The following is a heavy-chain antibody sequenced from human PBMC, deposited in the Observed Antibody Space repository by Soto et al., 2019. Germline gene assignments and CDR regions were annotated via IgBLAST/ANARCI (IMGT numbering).Heavy chain of an antibody. V-gene: IGHV4-4*02. CDR1: GGSIITTSW. CDR3: ARVPPNGDYFDS. Sequence: QLQLQESGPGLVRPSGTLSLTCAVSGGSIITTSWWTWVRQPPGKGLEWIGEVYHVGSTNYNPSLKSRVTISVDKSKNQFSMKLISVAAADTAVYYCARVPPNGDYFDSWGQGTLVTVSS. D-gene: IGHD4-17*01. CDR2: VYHVGST. J-gene: IGHJ4*02.